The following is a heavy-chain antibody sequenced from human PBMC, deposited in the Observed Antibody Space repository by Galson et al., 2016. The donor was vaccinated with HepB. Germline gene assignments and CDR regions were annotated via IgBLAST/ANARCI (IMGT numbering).Heavy chain of an antibody. J-gene: IGHJ6*03. D-gene: IGHD3-3*01. CDR1: GFTFSNYV. CDR3: TRVYYDFWSGYSRYMDV. Sequence: SLRLSCAASGFTFSNYVMNWVRQAPGKGLEWVSAISGSGTNTYYEDSVKGRFTISRDNSKNTLFLQMNSLKTEDTAVYYCTRVYYDFWSGYSRYMDVWGKGTTVTVSS. V-gene: IGHV3-23*01. CDR2: ISGSGTNT.